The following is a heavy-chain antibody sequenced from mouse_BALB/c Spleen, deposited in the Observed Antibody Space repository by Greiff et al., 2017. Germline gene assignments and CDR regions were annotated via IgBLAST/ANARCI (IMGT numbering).Heavy chain of an antibody. CDR2: IYPGGGYT. D-gene: IGHD1-1*01. Sequence: QVHVKQSGAELVRPGTSVKISCKASGYTFTNYWLGWVKQRPGHGLEWIGDIYPGGGYTNYNEKFKGKATLTADTSSSTAYMQLSSLTSEDSAVYFCARCYYGSSYYFDYWGQGTTLTVSS. CDR3: ARCYYGSSYYFDY. J-gene: IGHJ2*01. V-gene: IGHV1-63*02. CDR1: GYTFTNYW.